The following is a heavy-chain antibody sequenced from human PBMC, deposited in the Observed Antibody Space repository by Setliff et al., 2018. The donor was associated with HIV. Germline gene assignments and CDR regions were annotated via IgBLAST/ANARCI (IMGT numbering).Heavy chain of an antibody. Sequence: GGSLRLSCAASGFSFSNFAMNWVRQAPGKGLEWVSGISDSGGASHYADSVKGRSTISRDNSKNTLHLQMDSLRVEDTAVYYCAQGHTTTWYDMDVWGQGTTVTVSS. CDR1: GFSFSNFA. CDR2: ISDSGGAS. J-gene: IGHJ6*01. V-gene: IGHV3-23*01. D-gene: IGHD2-2*01. CDR3: AQGHTTTWYDMDV.